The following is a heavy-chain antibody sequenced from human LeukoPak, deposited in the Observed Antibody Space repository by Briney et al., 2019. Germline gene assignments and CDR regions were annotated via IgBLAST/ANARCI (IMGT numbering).Heavy chain of an antibody. CDR1: GFTFSSYW. J-gene: IGHJ4*02. CDR3: ARGDFWEPIYYFDY. D-gene: IGHD3-3*01. CDR2: IKQDGSEK. V-gene: IGHV3-7*01. Sequence: GGSLRLSCAASGFTFSSYWMSWVRQAPGKGLEWVANIKQDGSEKYYVDSVKGRFTISRDNAKNSLYLQMNSLRAEDTAVYYCARGDFWEPIYYFDYWGQGTLVTVSS.